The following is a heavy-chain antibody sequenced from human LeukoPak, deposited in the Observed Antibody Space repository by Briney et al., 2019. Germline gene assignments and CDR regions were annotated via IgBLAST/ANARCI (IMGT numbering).Heavy chain of an antibody. J-gene: IGHJ4*02. CDR1: GYTFTSHA. CDR3: ARDSGWYFNY. CDR2: INTNTGNP. Sequence: ASVKVSCKASGYTFTSHAMNWVRQAPGQGLEWMGWINTNTGNPTHAQGFTGRFVFSLDTSVSTACLQISRLKAEDTAVYYCARDSGWYFNYWGQGTLVTVSS. D-gene: IGHD6-19*01. V-gene: IGHV7-4-1*02.